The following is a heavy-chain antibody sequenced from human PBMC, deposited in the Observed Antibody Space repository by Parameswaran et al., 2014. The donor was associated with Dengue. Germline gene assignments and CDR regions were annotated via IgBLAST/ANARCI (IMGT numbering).Heavy chain of an antibody. D-gene: IGHD3-10*01. CDR3: TRGYGPGNPDVSDI. Sequence: WIRQPPGKGLEWVGRSRNKPNSYTTEYAASVKGRFTISRDVSRNSVNLQMNSLKTEDTALYYCTRGYGPGNPDVSDIWGQGTMVTVSS. J-gene: IGHJ3*02. V-gene: IGHV3-72*01. CDR2: SRNKPNSYTT.